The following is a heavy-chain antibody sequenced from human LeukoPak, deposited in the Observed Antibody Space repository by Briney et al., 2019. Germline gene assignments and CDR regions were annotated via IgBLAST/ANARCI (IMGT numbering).Heavy chain of an antibody. CDR1: GGSISSYY. V-gene: IGHV4-39*07. CDR3: AKSNGYGLVDI. J-gene: IGHJ3*02. D-gene: IGHD3-10*01. CDR2: IFYSGST. Sequence: SETLSHTCTVSGGSISSYYWGWIRQPPGKGLEWIGNIFYSGSTYYSPSVKSRVTISLDTSRNQFSLKLNSVTAADTAVYYCAKSNGYGLVDIWGQGTMVTVSS.